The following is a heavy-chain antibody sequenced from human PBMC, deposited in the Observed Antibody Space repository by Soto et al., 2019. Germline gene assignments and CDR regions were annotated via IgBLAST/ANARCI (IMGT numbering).Heavy chain of an antibody. D-gene: IGHD6-6*01. CDR2: IYYSGST. CDR3: AREVAARPDYYYYGMDV. V-gene: IGHV4-31*03. J-gene: IGHJ6*02. Sequence: LSLTCTVSGGSISSGGYYWSWIRQHPGKGLEWIGYIYYSGSTYYNPSLKSRVTISVDTSKNQFSLKLSSVTAADTAVYYCAREVAARPDYYYYGMDVWGQGTTVTVS. CDR1: GGSISSGGYY.